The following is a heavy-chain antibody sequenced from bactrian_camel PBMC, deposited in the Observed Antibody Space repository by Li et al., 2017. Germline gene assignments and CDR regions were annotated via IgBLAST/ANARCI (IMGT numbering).Heavy chain of an antibody. CDR1: TVSRYC. CDR2: IDTDGTT. CDR3: AEELCPGFYELARLHY. Sequence: HVQLVESGGGSVQTGGSLRLSCKATVSRYCMGWSRQAPGKEREGVAAIDTDGTTTYADSVKGRFTISRDVAANTLDLQMDSLKPEDTAMYYCAEELCPGFYELARLHYWGQGTQVTVS. D-gene: IGHD3*01. J-gene: IGHJ4*01. V-gene: IGHV3S9*01.